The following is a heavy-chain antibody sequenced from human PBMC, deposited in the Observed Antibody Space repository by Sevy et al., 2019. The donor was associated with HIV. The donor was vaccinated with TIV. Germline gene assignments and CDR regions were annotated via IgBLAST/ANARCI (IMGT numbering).Heavy chain of an antibody. Sequence: SETLSLTCTVSGGSISSGNYYWSWIRQPAGKGLEWIGRIYTSGSTNYNPSLRSRVTISVDTSKNQFSLKLSSVTAADTAVYCCARETGDCSSTSCYEGVFDYWGQGTLVTVSS. J-gene: IGHJ4*02. CDR2: IYTSGST. V-gene: IGHV4-61*02. CDR1: GGSISSGNYY. D-gene: IGHD2-2*01. CDR3: ARETGDCSSTSCYEGVFDY.